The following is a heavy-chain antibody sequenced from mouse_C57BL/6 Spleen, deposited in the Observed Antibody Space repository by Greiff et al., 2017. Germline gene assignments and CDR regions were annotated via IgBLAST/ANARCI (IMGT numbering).Heavy chain of an antibody. CDR1: GYTFTSYW. Sequence: QVQLQQSGAELVRPGSSVKLSCKASGYTFTSYWMHWVKQRPIQGLEWIGNIDPSDSETHYNQKFKDKATLTVDKSSSTAYMQLSSLTSEDSAVYYCARSGDGNYEAWFAYWGQGTLVTVSA. J-gene: IGHJ3*01. CDR3: ARSGDGNYEAWFAY. D-gene: IGHD2-1*01. V-gene: IGHV1-52*01. CDR2: IDPSDSET.